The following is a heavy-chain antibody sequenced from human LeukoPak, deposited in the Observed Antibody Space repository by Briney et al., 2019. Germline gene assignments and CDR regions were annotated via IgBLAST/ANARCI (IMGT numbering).Heavy chain of an antibody. J-gene: IGHJ4*02. V-gene: IGHV4-39*01. Sequence: SETLSLTCTVSGGSISSSSYYWGWIRPPPGKGLEWIGSIYYSGSTYYNPSLKSRATISVDTSKNQLSLKLTSVTAADTAVYYCARHGGAAGGHWGQGTLVTVSS. D-gene: IGHD6-13*01. CDR1: GGSISSSSYY. CDR3: ARHGGAAGGH. CDR2: IYYSGST.